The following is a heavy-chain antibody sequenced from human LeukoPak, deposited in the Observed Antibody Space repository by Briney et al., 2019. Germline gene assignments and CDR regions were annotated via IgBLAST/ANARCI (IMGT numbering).Heavy chain of an antibody. Sequence: ASVKVSCKASGGTFSSYAISWVRQAPGQGLEWMGRIIPILGMANYAQKFQGRVTITADKSTSTAYMELSSLRSEDTAVYYCARDGYYYDSSGYCLPDAFDIWGQGTMVTVSS. V-gene: IGHV1-69*04. J-gene: IGHJ3*02. D-gene: IGHD3-22*01. CDR2: IIPILGMA. CDR1: GGTFSSYA. CDR3: ARDGYYYDSSGYCLPDAFDI.